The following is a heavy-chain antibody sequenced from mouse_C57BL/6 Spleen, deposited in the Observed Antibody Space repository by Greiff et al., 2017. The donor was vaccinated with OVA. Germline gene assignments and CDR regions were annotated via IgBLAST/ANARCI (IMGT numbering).Heavy chain of an antibody. D-gene: IGHD2-4*01. J-gene: IGHJ1*03. CDR3: ARCDYDWYFDV. Sequence: VQLQQSGAELARPGASVKMSCKASGYTFTSYTMHWVKQRPGQGLEWIGYINPSSGYTKYNQKFKDKATLTADKSSSTAYMQLSSLTSEDSAVYYCARCDYDWYFDVWGTGTTVTVSS. V-gene: IGHV1-4*01. CDR1: GYTFTSYT. CDR2: INPSSGYT.